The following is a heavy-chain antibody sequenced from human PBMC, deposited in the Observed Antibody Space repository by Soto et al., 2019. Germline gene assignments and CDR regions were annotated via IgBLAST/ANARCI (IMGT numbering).Heavy chain of an antibody. CDR2: ISSSSSTI. V-gene: IGHV3-48*02. CDR3: ARAGYLRANYYDRSGSLKAEGFV. Sequence: GGSLRLSCAASGFTFSSYSMNWVRQAPGKGLEWVSYISSSSSTIYYADSVKGRFTISRDNAKNSLYLQMNSLRDEDTAVYYCARAGYLRANYYDRSGSLKAEGFVWGQGTLVTVSS. J-gene: IGHJ4*02. CDR1: GFTFSSYS. D-gene: IGHD3-22*01.